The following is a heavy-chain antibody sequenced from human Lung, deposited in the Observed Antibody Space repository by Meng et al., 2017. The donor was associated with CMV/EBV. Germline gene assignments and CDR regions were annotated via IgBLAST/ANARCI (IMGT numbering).Heavy chain of an antibody. D-gene: IGHD3-3*01. CDR3: ARCKLNDFSFYGMDV. J-gene: IGHJ6*01. V-gene: IGHV3-11*04. CDR2: ISSSGDII. Sequence: SCAASGFTFSDYYMTWVRRAPGKGLEWISYISSSGDIILYADSVKGRFTIFRDNAEKSLYLQMNSLRAEDTALYFCARCKLNDFSFYGMDVWGPGNXVNGAS. CDR1: GFTFSDYY.